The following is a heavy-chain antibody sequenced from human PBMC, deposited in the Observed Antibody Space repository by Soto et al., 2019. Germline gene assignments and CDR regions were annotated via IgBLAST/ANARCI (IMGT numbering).Heavy chain of an antibody. D-gene: IGHD6-19*01. CDR1: GGSISSYY. CDR3: ARDPVAGLGPYYYYYGMDV. J-gene: IGHJ6*02. Sequence: SETLSLTCTVSGGSISSYYWSWIRQPPGKGLEWIGYIYYSGSTNYNPSLKSRVTISVDTSKNQFSLKLSSVTAADTAVYYCARDPVAGLGPYYYYYGMDVWGQGTTVTVSS. V-gene: IGHV4-59*01. CDR2: IYYSGST.